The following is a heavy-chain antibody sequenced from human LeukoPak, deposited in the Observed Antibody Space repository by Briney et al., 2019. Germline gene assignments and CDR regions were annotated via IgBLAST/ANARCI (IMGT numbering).Heavy chain of an antibody. CDR1: GLTLSGYW. Sequence: GGSLRLSCAASGLTLSGYWMHWVRQAPGKGLVWVSRINGDASSTSYTDSVKGRFTISRDNAKSTLYLQMNSLRVEDTAVYYCARARGNTYGYFEYWGQGTLVTVSS. V-gene: IGHV3-74*01. CDR2: INGDASST. CDR3: ARARGNTYGYFEY. J-gene: IGHJ4*02. D-gene: IGHD5-18*01.